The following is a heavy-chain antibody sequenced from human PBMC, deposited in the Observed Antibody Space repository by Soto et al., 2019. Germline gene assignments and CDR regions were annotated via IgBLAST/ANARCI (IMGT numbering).Heavy chain of an antibody. D-gene: IGHD5-18*01. CDR3: ARARNTAMVTYYFDY. CDR2: IIPIFGTA. V-gene: IGHV1-69*13. Sequence: ASVKVSCKASGCTFSSYAISWVRQAPGQGLEWMGGIIPIFGTANYAQKFQGRVTITADESTSTAYMELSSLRSEDTAVYYCARARNTAMVTYYFDYWGQGTLVTVSS. J-gene: IGHJ4*02. CDR1: GCTFSSYA.